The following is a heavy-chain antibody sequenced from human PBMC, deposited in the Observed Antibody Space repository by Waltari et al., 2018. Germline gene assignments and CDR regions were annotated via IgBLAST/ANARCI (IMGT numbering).Heavy chain of an antibody. CDR1: GFTFSSYS. CDR2: ISSSSSYI. V-gene: IGHV3-21*01. CDR3: ARDDYGDHYFDY. D-gene: IGHD4-17*01. J-gene: IGHJ4*02. Sequence: EVQLVESGGGLVKPGGSLRLSCAASGFTFSSYSMNWVRQAPGKGLEWVSSISSSSSYIYYADSVKGLFTISRDNAKNSLYLQMNSLRAEDTAVYYCARDDYGDHYFDYWGQGTLVTVSS.